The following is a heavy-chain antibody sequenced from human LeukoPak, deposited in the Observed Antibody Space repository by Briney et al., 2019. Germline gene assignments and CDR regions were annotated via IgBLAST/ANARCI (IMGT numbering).Heavy chain of an antibody. CDR3: ASGGNVFDY. CDR2: ISYDGSNK. V-gene: IGHV3-30*03. J-gene: IGHJ4*02. Sequence: GRSLRLSCAASGFTFSNYGMHWVRQAPGKGLEWVAVISYDGSNKYYADSVKGRFAISRDNSKTTLYLQMNSLRAEDTAVYYCASGGNVFDYWGQGTLVTVSS. D-gene: IGHD4-23*01. CDR1: GFTFSNYG.